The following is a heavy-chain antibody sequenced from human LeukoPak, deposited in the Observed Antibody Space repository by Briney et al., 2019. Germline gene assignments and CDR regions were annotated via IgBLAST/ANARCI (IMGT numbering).Heavy chain of an antibody. CDR2: IYYSGST. Sequence: PSETLSLTCTVSGGSISSSSYYWGWIRQPPGKGLEWIGSIYYSGSTYYNPSLKSRVTISVDTSKNQFSLKLSSVTAADTAVYYCARESSRSRNDYGDYGSYYYYMDVWGKGTTVTVSS. J-gene: IGHJ6*03. V-gene: IGHV4-39*07. CDR3: ARESSRSRNDYGDYGSYYYYMDV. CDR1: GGSISSSSYY. D-gene: IGHD4-17*01.